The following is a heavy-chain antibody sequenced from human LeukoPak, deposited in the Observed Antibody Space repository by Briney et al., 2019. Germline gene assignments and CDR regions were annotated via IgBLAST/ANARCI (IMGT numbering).Heavy chain of an antibody. CDR1: GYTFTSYG. CDR3: ARNLGKVGAPSWGFDP. V-gene: IGHV1-18*01. D-gene: IGHD1-26*01. Sequence: ASVKVSCKASGYTFTSYGISWVRQAPGQGLEWMGWISAYNGNTNYAQKLQGRVTMTTDTSTSTAYMELRSLRSDDTAVYYCARNLGKVGAPSWGFDPWGQGTLVTVSS. CDR2: ISAYNGNT. J-gene: IGHJ5*02.